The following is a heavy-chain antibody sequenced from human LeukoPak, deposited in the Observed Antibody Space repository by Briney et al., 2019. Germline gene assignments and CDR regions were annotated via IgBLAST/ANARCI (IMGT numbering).Heavy chain of an antibody. V-gene: IGHV1-69*05. CDR3: ARSPLGASSGLNWFDP. CDR1: GGTFSSYA. J-gene: IGHJ5*02. D-gene: IGHD3-22*01. Sequence: SVKVSCKASGGTFSSYAISWVRQAPGQGLEWMGRIIPIFGTANYAQKFQGRVTITTDESSSTAYMELSSLRSEDTAVYYCARSPLGASSGLNWFDPWGQGTLVTVSS. CDR2: IIPIFGTA.